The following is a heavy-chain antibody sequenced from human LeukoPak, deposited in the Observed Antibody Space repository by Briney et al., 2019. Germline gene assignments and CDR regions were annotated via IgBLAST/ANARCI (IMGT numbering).Heavy chain of an antibody. CDR1: GGSFSGYY. V-gene: IGHV4-34*01. D-gene: IGHD6-13*01. CDR2: INHSGST. CDR3: ARGRSRTSIAAAGTPRYFDY. J-gene: IGHJ4*02. Sequence: SETLSLTCAVYGGSFSGYYRSWIRQPPGKGLEWIGEINHSGSTNYNPSLKSRVTISVDTSKNQFSLKLSSVTAADTAVYYCARGRSRTSIAAAGTPRYFDYWGQGTLVAVSS.